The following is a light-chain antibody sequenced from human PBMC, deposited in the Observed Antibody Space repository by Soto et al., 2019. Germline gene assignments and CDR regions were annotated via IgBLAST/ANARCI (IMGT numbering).Light chain of an antibody. CDR2: LAS. J-gene: IGKJ5*01. V-gene: IGKV2-28*01. Sequence: MIEATLSLTVTPGEPDAISCRSSLSLLHGNGYNYLDWYLQKPGQSPQLLIHLASNRASGVPVRFSGSGSGTDFTLNISSVEAEDVGLYYFMQGVQMLPLKFGQGTRLEIK. CDR1: LSLLHGNGYNY. CDR3: MQGVQMLPLK.